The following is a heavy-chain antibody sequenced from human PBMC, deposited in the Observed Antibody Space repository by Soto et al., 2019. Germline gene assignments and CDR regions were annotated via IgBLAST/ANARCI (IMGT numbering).Heavy chain of an antibody. CDR1: GFTFSSYA. J-gene: IGHJ4*02. V-gene: IGHV3-23*01. Sequence: GGSLRLSCAASGFTFSSYAMSWVRQAPGKGLEWVSAISGSGGSTYYADSVKGRFTISRDNSKNTLYLQMNSLRAEDTAVYYCAKAVYDILTGYQIYYFDYWGQGTLVTVSS. CDR3: AKAVYDILTGYQIYYFDY. D-gene: IGHD3-9*01. CDR2: ISGSGGST.